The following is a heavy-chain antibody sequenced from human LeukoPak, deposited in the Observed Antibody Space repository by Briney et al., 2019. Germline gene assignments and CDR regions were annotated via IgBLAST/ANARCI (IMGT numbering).Heavy chain of an antibody. CDR1: GGYISTYY. V-gene: IGHV4-4*07. J-gene: IGHJ3*02. Sequence: SETLSLTCTVSGGYISTYYWSWIRQPAGRGLEWIGRIYTSGSTNYSPSFKSRVTISVDTSKNQFSLKLSSVTAADTAVYYCARGGGTGTTWWPTSAFDIWGQGTMVTVS. CDR3: ARGGGTGTTWWPTSAFDI. D-gene: IGHD1-7*01. CDR2: IYTSGST.